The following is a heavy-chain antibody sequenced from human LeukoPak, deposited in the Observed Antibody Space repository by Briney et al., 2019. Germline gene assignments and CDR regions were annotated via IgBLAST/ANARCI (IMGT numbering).Heavy chain of an antibody. CDR3: ARIEWERLGRAFDI. CDR1: GFTFSSYG. CDR2: IWYDGSNK. Sequence: PGGSLRLSCAASGFTFSSYGMHWVRQAPGKGLEWVAVIWYDGSNKYYADSVKGRFTISRDNSKNTLFLQMSSLRAEDMAVYYCARIEWERLGRAFDIWGQGTMVTVSS. J-gene: IGHJ3*02. D-gene: IGHD1-26*01. V-gene: IGHV3-33*01.